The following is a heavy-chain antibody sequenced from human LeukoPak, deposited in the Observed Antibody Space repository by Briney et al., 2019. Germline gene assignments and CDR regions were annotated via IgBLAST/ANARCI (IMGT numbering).Heavy chain of an antibody. D-gene: IGHD3-10*01. Sequence: PGGSLRLSCAASGFTVSSNYMSWVRQAPGKGLEWVSYISTSGSTTYYADSVKGRFTISRDNAKNSLFLQMNSLRAEDTAVYYCARGRLALYFGDDFWGQGPLVTVSS. CDR2: ISTSGSTT. CDR3: ARGRLALYFGDDF. V-gene: IGHV3-11*04. J-gene: IGHJ4*02. CDR1: GFTVSSNY.